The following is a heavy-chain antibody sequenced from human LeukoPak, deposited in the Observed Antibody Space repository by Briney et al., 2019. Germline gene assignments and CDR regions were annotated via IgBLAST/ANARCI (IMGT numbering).Heavy chain of an antibody. J-gene: IGHJ4*02. D-gene: IGHD5-18*01. CDR2: IDPSDSYT. CDR3: ARRGYSYGLDY. V-gene: IGHV5-10-1*01. CDR1: GYSFSNYW. Sequence: GESLKISCKGSGYSFSNYWITWVRQISGSGLECVGKIDPSDSYTNYSPSFQGHVTISADKSINTAYLQWSSLKASDTAIYYCARRGYSYGLDYWGQGTLATVSS.